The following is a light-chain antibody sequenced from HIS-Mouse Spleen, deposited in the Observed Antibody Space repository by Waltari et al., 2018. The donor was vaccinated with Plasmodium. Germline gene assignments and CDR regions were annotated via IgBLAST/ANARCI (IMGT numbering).Light chain of an antibody. CDR1: QSGSST. V-gene: IGKV3-15*01. CDR3: QQYNNWSFT. J-gene: IGKJ3*01. CDR2: GAS. Sequence: EIVITQSPATLSVSPGDRAPLSCRASQSGSSTLAWYQQKPGQAPRLLIYGASTRATGIPARFSGSGSGTEFTLTISSLQSEDFAVYYCQQYNNWSFTFGPGTKVDIK.